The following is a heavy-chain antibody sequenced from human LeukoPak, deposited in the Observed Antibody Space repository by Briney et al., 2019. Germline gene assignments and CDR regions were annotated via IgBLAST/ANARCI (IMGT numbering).Heavy chain of an antibody. V-gene: IGHV5-51*01. D-gene: IGHD3-22*01. J-gene: IGHJ6*03. CDR1: GYSFTSYW. CDR3: ARPVSDYYDSSGYYYYYYYMDV. Sequence: GESLKISCKGSGYSFTSYWIGWGRQMPGKGLECMGIIYPGDSDTRYSPSFQGQVTMSADKSISTAYLQWSSLKASDTAMYYCARPVSDYYDSSGYYYYYYYMDVWGKGTTVTVSS. CDR2: IYPGDSDT.